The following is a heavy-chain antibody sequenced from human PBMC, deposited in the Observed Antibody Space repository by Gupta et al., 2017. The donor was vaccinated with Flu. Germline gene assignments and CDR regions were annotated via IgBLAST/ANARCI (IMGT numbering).Heavy chain of an antibody. J-gene: IGHJ3*02. Sequence: GFSLSTRGVVVGWIRQPPRKALEWLALVHWDDVKRYSPSLKNRIAITKDASKNQVVLTLTNMDPVDTATYPCAHLWGDGYNGAFDIWGPGTLVTVSS. CDR2: VHWDDVK. CDR1: GFSLSTRGVV. CDR3: AHLWGDGYNGAFDI. V-gene: IGHV2-5*02. D-gene: IGHD3-16*01.